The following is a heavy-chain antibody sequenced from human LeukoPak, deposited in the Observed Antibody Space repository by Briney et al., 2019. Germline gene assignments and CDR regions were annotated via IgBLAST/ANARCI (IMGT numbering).Heavy chain of an antibody. V-gene: IGHV3-7*01. CDR1: GFTFSSYW. Sequence: GGSLRLSCAASGFTFSSYWMTWVRQAPGKGLEWVANIKQDGTDKYYVDSVKGRFTISRDNAKNSLYLQMYSLRVDDTALYYCARQYTSSWYALGYLDYWGQRTLVTVSS. CDR2: IKQDGTDK. J-gene: IGHJ4*02. D-gene: IGHD6-13*01. CDR3: ARQYTSSWYALGYLDY.